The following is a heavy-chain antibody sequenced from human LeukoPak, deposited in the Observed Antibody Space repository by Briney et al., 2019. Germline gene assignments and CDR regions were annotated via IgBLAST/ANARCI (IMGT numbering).Heavy chain of an antibody. CDR2: IYYSGST. Sequence: PSETLSLTCTVSGGSISSYYWSWIRQPPGKGLEWIGYIYYSGSTNYNPSLESRVTISVDTSKNQFSLKLSSVTAADTAVYYCAREDYDILTGYYFFDYWGQGTLVTVSS. J-gene: IGHJ4*02. D-gene: IGHD3-9*01. CDR3: AREDYDILTGYYFFDY. V-gene: IGHV4-59*12. CDR1: GGSISSYY.